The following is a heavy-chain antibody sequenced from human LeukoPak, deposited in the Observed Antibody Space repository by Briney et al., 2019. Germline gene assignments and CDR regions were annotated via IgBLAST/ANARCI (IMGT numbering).Heavy chain of an antibody. V-gene: IGHV3-30*03. J-gene: IGHJ4*02. CDR2: ISHDGSSE. CDR1: GSTFSSYG. CDR3: ASRFEWLSSFDY. Sequence: GGSLRLSCAASGSTFSSYGMHWVRQAPGKGLEWVALISHDGSSEYYGDSMKGRFTISRDNSRNTFYLQMNSLRAEDTAVYYCASRFEWLSSFDYWGQGTLVTVSS. D-gene: IGHD3-3*01.